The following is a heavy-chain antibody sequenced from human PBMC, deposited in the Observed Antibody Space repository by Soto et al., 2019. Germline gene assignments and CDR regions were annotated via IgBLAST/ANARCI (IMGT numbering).Heavy chain of an antibody. J-gene: IGHJ3*01. CDR3: AKMGVGGTYDAFDV. CDR2: ISGSGGGK. CDR1: GFTFSGFA. V-gene: IGHV3-23*01. D-gene: IGHD3-16*01. Sequence: GCVLPACESSGFTFSGFAMSLVRQAPGKGLEWVSAISGSGGGKYYADSVKGRVTISRDNSKNTLFLQMNSLRAEDTAVYYSAKMGVGGTYDAFDVWGRGATVTV.